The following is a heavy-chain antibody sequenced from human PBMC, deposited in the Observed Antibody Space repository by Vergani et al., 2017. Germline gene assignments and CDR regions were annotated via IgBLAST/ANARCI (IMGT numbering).Heavy chain of an antibody. V-gene: IGHV3-30*18. CDR1: GFTFSSYG. CDR2: ISYDGSNK. CDR3: AKESSAYSSGWCGDFYSY. Sequence: QVQLVESGGGVVQPGRSLRLSCAASGFTFSSYGMHWVRQAPGKGLEWVAVISYDGSNKYYADSVKGRFTISRDNSKNTLYLQMNSLRAEDTAVYYCAKESSAYSSGWCGDFYSYWGRGTLVTVSS. J-gene: IGHJ4*02. D-gene: IGHD6-19*01.